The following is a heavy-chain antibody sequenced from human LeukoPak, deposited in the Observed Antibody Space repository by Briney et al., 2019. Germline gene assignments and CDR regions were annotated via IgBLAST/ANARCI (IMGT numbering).Heavy chain of an antibody. CDR2: IYHSGST. J-gene: IGHJ5*02. D-gene: IGHD6-13*01. Sequence: SETLSLTCAVSGYSISSGYYWGWIRQPPGKGLEWIGSIYHSGSTYYNPSLKSRVTISVDTPKNQFSLKLSSVTAADTAVYYCARGEQQLDFDWFDPWGQGTLVTVSS. V-gene: IGHV4-38-2*01. CDR1: GYSISSGYY. CDR3: ARGEQQLDFDWFDP.